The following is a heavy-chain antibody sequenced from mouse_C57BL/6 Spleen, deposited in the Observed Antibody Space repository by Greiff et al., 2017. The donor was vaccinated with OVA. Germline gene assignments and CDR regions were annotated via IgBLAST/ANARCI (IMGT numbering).Heavy chain of an antibody. CDR2: IDPSDSET. Sequence: QVQLQQSGAELVRPGSSVKLSCKASGYTFTSYWMHWVKQRPIQGLEWIGNIDPSDSETHYNQKFKDKATLTVDKSSSTAYMQLSSLTSEDSAVYYCARRMGGTGDYWGQGTSVTVSS. CDR1: GYTFTSYW. V-gene: IGHV1-52*01. CDR3: ARRMGGTGDY. J-gene: IGHJ4*01. D-gene: IGHD4-1*01.